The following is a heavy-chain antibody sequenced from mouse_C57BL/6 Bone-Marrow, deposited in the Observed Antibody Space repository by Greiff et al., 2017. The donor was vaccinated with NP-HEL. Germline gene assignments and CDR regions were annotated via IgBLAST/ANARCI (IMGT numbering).Heavy chain of an antibody. CDR3: ARGDYGSSRFGYAMDY. CDR2: IYPGDGDT. V-gene: IGHV1-80*01. J-gene: IGHJ4*01. Sequence: QVQLKQSGAELVKPGASVKISCKASGYAFSSYWMNWVKERPGKGLEWIGQIYPGDGDTKYNGKFKGKATLTADKSSSTAYMQVSSLTSEDSAVYFCARGDYGSSRFGYAMDYWGQGTSVTGSA. CDR1: GYAFSSYW. D-gene: IGHD1-1*01.